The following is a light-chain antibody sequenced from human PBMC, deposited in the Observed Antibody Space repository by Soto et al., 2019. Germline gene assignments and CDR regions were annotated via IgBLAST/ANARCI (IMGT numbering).Light chain of an antibody. CDR3: QQYGSSLLT. V-gene: IGKV3-20*01. CDR1: QSVSSSY. Sequence: EIVLTQSPGTLSLSPGERATLSCRASQSVSSSYLAWYQQKPGQAPRLLIYGASSRATGIPDRFSGSGSGTDFTLTISRLEPEYYAVYYCQQYGSSLLTFGGGT. J-gene: IGKJ4*01. CDR2: GAS.